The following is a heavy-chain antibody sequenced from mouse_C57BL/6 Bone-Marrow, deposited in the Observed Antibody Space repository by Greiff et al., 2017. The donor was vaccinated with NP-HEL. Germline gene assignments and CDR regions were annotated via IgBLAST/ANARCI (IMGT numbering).Heavy chain of an antibody. CDR3: ARTRFAY. CDR2: IYPSSGNT. CDR1: GYTFTSYG. V-gene: IGHV1-81*01. Sequence: VQGVESGAELARPGASVKLSCKASGYTFTSYGISWVKQRTGQGLEWIGEIYPSSGNTYYNEKFKGKATLTADKSSSTAYMQLRSLTAEDSAVYFCARTRFAYWGQGTLVTVSA. J-gene: IGHJ3*01.